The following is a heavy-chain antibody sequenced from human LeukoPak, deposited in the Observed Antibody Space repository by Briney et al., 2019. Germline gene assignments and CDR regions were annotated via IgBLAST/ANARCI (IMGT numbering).Heavy chain of an antibody. J-gene: IGHJ4*02. D-gene: IGHD3-3*01. Sequence: GGSLRLSCAAFGFTLSSYGMHWVRQAPGKGLEWVAVIWYDGSNKYYADSVKGRFTISRDNSKNTLYVQMNSLRAEDTAVYYCAKGVAYFWSGSDPFDYWGQGTLVTVSS. V-gene: IGHV3-33*06. CDR1: GFTLSSYG. CDR2: IWYDGSNK. CDR3: AKGVAYFWSGSDPFDY.